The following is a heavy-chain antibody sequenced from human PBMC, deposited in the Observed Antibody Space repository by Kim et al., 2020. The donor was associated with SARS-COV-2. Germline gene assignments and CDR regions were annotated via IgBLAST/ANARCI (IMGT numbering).Heavy chain of an antibody. D-gene: IGHD3-22*01. Sequence: GGSLRLSCAASGLTFSNHWMHWVRQPPGKGLVWVSRIDSYGSTTNYAESVKGRFTISRDNAKNTLYLQMNSLRAEDTAMYYCATMTVERGQRIPWGQGTMVTVSS. CDR2: IDSYGSTT. V-gene: IGHV3-74*01. CDR3: ATMTVERGQRIP. CDR1: GLTFSNHW. J-gene: IGHJ3*01.